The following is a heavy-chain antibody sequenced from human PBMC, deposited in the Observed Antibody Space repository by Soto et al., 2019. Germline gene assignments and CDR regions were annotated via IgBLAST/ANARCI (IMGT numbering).Heavy chain of an antibody. Sequence: ASVKVSCKASGYTFTSYDINWVRQATGQGLEWMGWMNPNSGNTGYAQKFQGRVTMTRNTSISTAYMELSSLRSEDTAVYYCARGRVAAAGIHYYYYYYMDVWGKGTTVTV. J-gene: IGHJ6*03. D-gene: IGHD6-13*01. CDR1: GYTFTSYD. CDR3: ARGRVAAAGIHYYYYYYMDV. CDR2: MNPNSGNT. V-gene: IGHV1-8*01.